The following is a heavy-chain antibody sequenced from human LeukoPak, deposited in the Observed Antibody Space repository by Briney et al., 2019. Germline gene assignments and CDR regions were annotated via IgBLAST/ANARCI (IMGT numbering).Heavy chain of an antibody. J-gene: IGHJ4*02. CDR3: ARARLLCFGRSVTFDY. CDR2: IYSSGST. V-gene: IGHV4-59*08. Sequence: SETLSLTCTVSGGSISSNYWSWIRQPPGKGLEWIGYIYSSGSTNYNPSLKSRVTISVDTSNNQFSLKLSSVTAADAAVYYCARARLLCFGRSVTFDYWGQGTLVTVSS. D-gene: IGHD3-10*01. CDR1: GGSISSNY.